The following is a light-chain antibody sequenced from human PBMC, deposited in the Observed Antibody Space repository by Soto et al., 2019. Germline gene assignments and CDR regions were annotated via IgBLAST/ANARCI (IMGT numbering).Light chain of an antibody. CDR2: WAS. V-gene: IGKV4-1*01. CDR1: QSVLSTSNNKNY. CDR3: QQYYSSLHT. J-gene: IGKJ2*01. Sequence: DIVMAQSPDSLAVSLGERATVNCKSSQSVLSTSNNKNYLAWYQQKPGQPPKALIYWASTRESGVPDRFSGSGSGTDFTLTINSLQAEDVAVYYCQQYYSSLHTFVQGTKLEIK.